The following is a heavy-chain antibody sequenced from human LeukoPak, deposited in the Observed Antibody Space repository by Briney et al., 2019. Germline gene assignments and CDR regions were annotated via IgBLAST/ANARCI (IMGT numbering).Heavy chain of an antibody. CDR3: AKLAPIGTTLGLLFDY. J-gene: IGHJ4*02. CDR1: GFAFSNYD. V-gene: IGHV3-30*18. D-gene: IGHD1-7*01. Sequence: GGSLRLSCAASGFAFSNYDMNWVRQAPGKGLEWVAAILYDAFNTYYADSVKGRFTISGDNSKNTLYLQMNSLRAEDTAVYYCAKLAPIGTTLGLLFDYWGQGTLVTVSS. CDR2: ILYDAFNT.